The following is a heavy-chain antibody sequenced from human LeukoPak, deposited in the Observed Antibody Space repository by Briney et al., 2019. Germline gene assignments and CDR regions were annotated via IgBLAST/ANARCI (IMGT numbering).Heavy chain of an antibody. CDR2: IYYSGST. D-gene: IGHD5-24*01. V-gene: IGHV4-31*03. J-gene: IGHJ6*02. CDR1: GGSISSGGYY. CDR3: ASLGGMATTGTSDYYYGMDV. Sequence: KSSQTLSLTCTVSGGSISSGGYYWSWIRQHPGKGLEWIGYIYYSGSTYYNPSLKSRVTISVDTSKNQFSLKLSSVTAADTAVYYCASLGGMATTGTSDYYYGMDVWGQGTTVTVSS.